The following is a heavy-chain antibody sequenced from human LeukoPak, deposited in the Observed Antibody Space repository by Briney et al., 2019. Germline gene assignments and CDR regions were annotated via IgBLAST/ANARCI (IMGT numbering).Heavy chain of an antibody. J-gene: IGHJ4*02. CDR1: GDSISSYY. Sequence: SETLSLTCTVSGDSISSYYWSWIRQPPGKGLEWIGYIYYSGSTNYNPSLKSRVTISVDTSKNQFSLRLSSVTATDTAVYFCASRLRTDFVAWGQGSLVTVSS. V-gene: IGHV4-59*08. CDR3: ASRLRTDFVA. CDR2: IYYSGST.